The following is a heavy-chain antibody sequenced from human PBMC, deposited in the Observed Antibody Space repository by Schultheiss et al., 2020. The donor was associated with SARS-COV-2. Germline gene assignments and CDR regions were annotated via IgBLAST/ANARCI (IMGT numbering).Heavy chain of an antibody. CDR2: IYRGGST. V-gene: IGHV4-38-2*01. Sequence: SETLSLTCAVSGYSISSGYYWGWIRQPPGKGLEWIGSIYRGGSTYYNPSLKSRVTISVDTSTNQFSLKLSSVTAADTAVYYCARGRGANTAYDAFDIWGQGTMVTVSS. CDR3: ARGRGANTAYDAFDI. J-gene: IGHJ3*02. D-gene: IGHD3-10*01. CDR1: GYSISSGYY.